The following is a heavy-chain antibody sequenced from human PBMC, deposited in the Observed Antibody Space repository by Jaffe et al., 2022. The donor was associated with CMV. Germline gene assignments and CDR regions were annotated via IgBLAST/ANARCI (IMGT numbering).Heavy chain of an antibody. V-gene: IGHV4-39*01. J-gene: IGHJ4*02. CDR2: IYYSGST. CDR1: GGSISSSSYY. CDR3: ATHGSRLVRWGPVDY. D-gene: IGHD6-19*01. Sequence: QLQLQESGPGLVKPSETLSLTCTVSGGSISSSSYYWGWIRQPPGKGLEWIGSIYYSGSTYYNPSLKSRVTISVDTSKNQFSLKLSSVTAADTAVYYCATHGSRLVRWGPVDYWGQGTLVTVSS.